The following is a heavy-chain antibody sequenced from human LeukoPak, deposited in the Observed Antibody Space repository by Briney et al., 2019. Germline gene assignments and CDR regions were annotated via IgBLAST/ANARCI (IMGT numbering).Heavy chain of an antibody. D-gene: IGHD1-26*01. J-gene: IGHJ4*02. CDR3: ARDWAYNGGSYGVD. CDR2: IKQDGSEK. V-gene: IGHV3-7*01. CDR1: GFTFGDYA. Sequence: GSLRLSCTGSGFTFGDYAMSWVRQAPGRGLEWVANIKQDGSEKYYVDSVKGRFTISRDNAKNSLYLQMNSLRAEDTSVYYCARDWAYNGGSYGVDWGQGTLVTVSS.